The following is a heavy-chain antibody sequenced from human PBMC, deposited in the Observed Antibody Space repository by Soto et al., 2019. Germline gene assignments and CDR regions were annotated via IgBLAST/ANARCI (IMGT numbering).Heavy chain of an antibody. Sequence: QLQLQESGSGLVKPSQTLSLTCAVSGGSISSGGYSWSWIRQPPGKGLEWIGYIYHSGSTYYNPSLKSRVTISVDRSKNQFSLKLSSVTAADTAVYYCARQPYCSSTSCYTSSYYYGMDVWGQGTTVTVSS. CDR1: GGSISSGGYS. J-gene: IGHJ6*02. V-gene: IGHV4-30-2*01. D-gene: IGHD2-2*02. CDR2: IYHSGST. CDR3: ARQPYCSSTSCYTSSYYYGMDV.